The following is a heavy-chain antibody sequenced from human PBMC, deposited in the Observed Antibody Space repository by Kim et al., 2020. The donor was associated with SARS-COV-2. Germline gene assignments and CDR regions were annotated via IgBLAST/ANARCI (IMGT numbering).Heavy chain of an antibody. CDR3: AKDLHYYGAKTWYYGMDV. Sequence: KGRFTISRDNSKNTLYLQMNSLRAEDTAVYYCAKDLHYYGAKTWYYGMDVWGQGTTVTVSS. J-gene: IGHJ6*02. D-gene: IGHD3-10*01. V-gene: IGHV3-33*06.